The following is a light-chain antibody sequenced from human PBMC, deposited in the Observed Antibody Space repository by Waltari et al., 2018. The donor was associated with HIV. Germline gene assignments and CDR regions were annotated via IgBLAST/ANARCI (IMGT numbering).Light chain of an antibody. V-gene: IGLV2-14*01. CDR3: SSYTSSSTPVV. J-gene: IGLJ2*01. Sequence: QSALTQPASVSGSPGQSITISCTGTSSDVGGYTYVTWYHQHPGKAPTLMIYEVNNRPSGVSNRFSGSKSGNTASLTISGLQAEDEAYYYCSSYTSSSTPVVFGGGTKLTVL. CDR1: SSDVGGYTY. CDR2: EVN.